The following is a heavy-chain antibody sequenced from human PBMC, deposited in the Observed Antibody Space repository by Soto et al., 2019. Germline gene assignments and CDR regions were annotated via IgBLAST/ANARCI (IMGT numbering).Heavy chain of an antibody. CDR1: GFTVSSND. CDR2: IYSGAGT. Sequence: GGSLRLSCAASGFTVSSNDMIWVRQAPGKGLEWLSVIYSGAGTFHADSVKGRFTVSRDNPKNTVYLQMSSLRAEDTAVYYCARGVRGSGWSFSDCWGQGTVVTVSS. V-gene: IGHV3-66*01. CDR3: ARGVRGSGWSFSDC. D-gene: IGHD6-19*01. J-gene: IGHJ4*02.